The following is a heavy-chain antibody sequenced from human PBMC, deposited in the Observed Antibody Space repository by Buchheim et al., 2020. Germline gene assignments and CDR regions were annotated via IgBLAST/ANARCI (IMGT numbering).Heavy chain of an antibody. Sequence: QVQLVQSGAEVKKPGASVKVSCKASGYTFTSYYMHWVRQAPGQGLEWMGIINPSGGSTSYAQKFQGRVTMTRHTSTSTVYMELSSLRSEDTAVYYCAREGPRITMIVVVIRGPYYFDYWGQGTL. CDR2: INPSGGST. D-gene: IGHD3-22*01. V-gene: IGHV1-46*01. J-gene: IGHJ4*02. CDR1: GYTFTSYY. CDR3: AREGPRITMIVVVIRGPYYFDY.